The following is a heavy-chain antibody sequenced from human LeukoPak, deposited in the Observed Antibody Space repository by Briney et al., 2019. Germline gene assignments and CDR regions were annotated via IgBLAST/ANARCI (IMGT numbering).Heavy chain of an antibody. CDR3: ARTVRGDYVDY. Sequence: SETLSLTCTVSGGYISSYYWSWIRQPPGNGLEWIGYIYYSGSTNYNPSLKSRVTISVDTSKNQFSLKLSSVTTADTAMYYCARTVRGDYVDYWGQGTLVTVSS. D-gene: IGHD4-17*01. J-gene: IGHJ4*02. CDR1: GGYISSYY. V-gene: IGHV4-59*01. CDR2: IYYSGST.